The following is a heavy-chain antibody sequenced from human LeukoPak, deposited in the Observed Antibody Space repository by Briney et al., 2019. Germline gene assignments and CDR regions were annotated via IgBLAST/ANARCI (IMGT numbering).Heavy chain of an antibody. CDR1: GDSISSGRYY. Sequence: SETLSLTCTVSGDSISSGRYYWSWVRQPAGKELEWIGRIYTSGKTDYNPYTPSLKSRVTVSLDTSKNQFSLKLSSVTAADTAVYYCAREGYCSSTSCYQDGNWFDPWGQGTLVTVSS. CDR2: IYTSGKT. V-gene: IGHV4-61*02. D-gene: IGHD2-2*01. J-gene: IGHJ5*02. CDR3: AREGYCSSTSCYQDGNWFDP.